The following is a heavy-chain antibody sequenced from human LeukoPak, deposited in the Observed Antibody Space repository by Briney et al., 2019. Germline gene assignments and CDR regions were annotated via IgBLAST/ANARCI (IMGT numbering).Heavy chain of an antibody. Sequence: SETLSLTCTVSGGSISSSSYYWGWIRQPPGKGLEWIGSIYYSGSTYYNPSLKSRVTISVDTSKNQFSLKLSSVTAADTAVYYCARHMGPFSSAINWFDPWGQGTLVTVSS. D-gene: IGHD1-26*01. J-gene: IGHJ5*02. CDR2: IYYSGST. CDR1: GGSISSSSYY. V-gene: IGHV4-39*01. CDR3: ARHMGPFSSAINWFDP.